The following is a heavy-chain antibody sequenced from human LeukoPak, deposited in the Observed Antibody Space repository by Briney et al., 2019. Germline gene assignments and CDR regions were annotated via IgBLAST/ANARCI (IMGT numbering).Heavy chain of an antibody. CDR3: ARGVSPDY. CDR2: INHSGST. D-gene: IGHD3-16*02. J-gene: IGHJ4*02. CDR1: GGSFSGYY. Sequence: SETLSLTCAVYGGSFSGYYWSWIRQPPGKGLEWIGEINHSGSTNYNPYLKSRVTISVDTSKNQFSLKLSSVTAADTAVYYCARGVSPDYWGQGTLVTVSS. V-gene: IGHV4-34*01.